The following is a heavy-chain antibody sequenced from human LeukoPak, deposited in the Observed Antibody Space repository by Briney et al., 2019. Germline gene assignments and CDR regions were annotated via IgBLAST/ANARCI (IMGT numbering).Heavy chain of an antibody. CDR3: ARWVRGMYFDY. CDR1: GGSISSYY. Sequence: SETLSLTCTVSGGSISSYYWSWIRQPPGKGLEWIGYIYYSGSTNYSPSLKSRVTISVDTSKNQFSLKLSSVTAADTAVYYCARWVRGMYFDYWGQGTLVTVSS. J-gene: IGHJ4*02. V-gene: IGHV4-59*08. CDR2: IYYSGST. D-gene: IGHD3-10*01.